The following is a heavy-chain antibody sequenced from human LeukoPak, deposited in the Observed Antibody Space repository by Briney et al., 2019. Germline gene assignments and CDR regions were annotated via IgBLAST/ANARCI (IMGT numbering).Heavy chain of an antibody. D-gene: IGHD3-10*01. CDR1: GFTFSSYG. V-gene: IGHV3-33*01. J-gene: IGHJ4*02. CDR2: IRYDGSNK. CDR3: ARDYSRASGSYYTLDY. Sequence: PGKSLRLSCAASGFTFSSYGMHWVRQAPGKGLEWVAVIRYDGSNKYYADSVKGRFTISRDNSKNTLYLQMNSLRAEDTAVYYCARDYSRASGSYYTLDYWGQGTLVTVSS.